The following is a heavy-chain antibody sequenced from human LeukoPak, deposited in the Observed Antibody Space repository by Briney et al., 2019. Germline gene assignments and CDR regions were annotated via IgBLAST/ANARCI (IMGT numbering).Heavy chain of an antibody. CDR1: GFTFSSYA. CDR3: AKGEYYYDSSGYYFPRYYFDY. J-gene: IGHJ4*02. D-gene: IGHD3-22*01. V-gene: IGHV3-23*01. Sequence: GGSLRLSCAASGFTFSSYAMSWVRQAPGKGLEWVSGISGSGGSTNYADSVKGRFTISRDNSKNTLYLQMNSLRAEDTAVYNCAKGEYYYDSSGYYFPRYYFDYWGQGTLATVSS. CDR2: ISGSGGST.